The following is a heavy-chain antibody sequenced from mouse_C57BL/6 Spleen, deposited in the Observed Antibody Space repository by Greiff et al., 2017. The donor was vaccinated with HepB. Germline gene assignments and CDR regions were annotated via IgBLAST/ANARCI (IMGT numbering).Heavy chain of an antibody. Sequence: EVKVVESGGGLVQSGRSLRLSCATSGFTFSDFYMEWVRQAPGKGLEWIAASRNKANDYTTEYSASVKGRFIVSRDTSQSILYLQMNALRAEDTAIYYCARDLYDGYWGAMDYWGQGTSVTVSS. D-gene: IGHD2-3*01. V-gene: IGHV7-1*01. CDR3: ARDLYDGYWGAMDY. J-gene: IGHJ4*01. CDR2: SRNKANDYTT. CDR1: GFTFSDFY.